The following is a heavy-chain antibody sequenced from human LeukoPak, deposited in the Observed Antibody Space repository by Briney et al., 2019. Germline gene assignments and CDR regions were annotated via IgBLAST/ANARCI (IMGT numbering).Heavy chain of an antibody. CDR1: GYTFSIYD. CDR3: ARGPGGCSGGSCYHDH. CDR2: INTHTGNT. Sequence: ASVKVSCKASGYTFSIYDTSWVRQAPGQGLEWMGWINTHTGNTDSAQKFQGRVTMTTDTSTGTAYMELRSLGSDDTAVYYCARGPGGCSGGSCYHDHWGQGTLVTVSS. D-gene: IGHD2-15*01. J-gene: IGHJ5*02. V-gene: IGHV1-18*01.